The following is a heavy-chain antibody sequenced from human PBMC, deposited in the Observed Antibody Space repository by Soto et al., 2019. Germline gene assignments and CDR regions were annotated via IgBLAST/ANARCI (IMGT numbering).Heavy chain of an antibody. D-gene: IGHD6-6*01. CDR1: GSTFTGYY. Sequence: QVQLVQSGAEVKKPGASVKVSCNASGSTFTGYYMHWVRQAPGQGPEWMGWINPNSGSTTYAQKFQGRGTVTRQKSIRTAYMELSSLRSDATAVYYCASGGSSSLDYWGQGPLFTVSS. J-gene: IGHJ4*02. V-gene: IGHV1-2*02. CDR3: ASGGSSSLDY. CDR2: INPNSGST.